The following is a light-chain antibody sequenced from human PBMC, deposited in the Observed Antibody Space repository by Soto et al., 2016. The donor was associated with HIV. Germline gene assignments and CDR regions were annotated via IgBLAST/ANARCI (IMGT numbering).Light chain of an antibody. Sequence: SYELTQPPSVSVSPGHTASITCSGDKLGDKYACWYQQKPGQSPVLVIYQDTKRPSGIPERFSGSNPGNTATLTISGTQAMDEADYYCQAWDSSTVLFGGGTKLTVL. V-gene: IGLV3-1*01. CDR2: QDT. CDR1: KLGDKY. CDR3: QAWDSSTVL. J-gene: IGLJ2*01.